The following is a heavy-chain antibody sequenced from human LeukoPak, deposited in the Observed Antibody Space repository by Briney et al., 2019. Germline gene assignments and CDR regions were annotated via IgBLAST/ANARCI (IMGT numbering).Heavy chain of an antibody. CDR2: ISSSSSTI. Sequence: GGSLRLSCAASGFTFSSYSMNWVRQAPGKGLEWVSYISSSSSTIYYADSVKGRFTISSDNAKNSLYLQMNSLRDEDTAVYYCARAYALAHYYGMDVWGQGTTVTVSS. V-gene: IGHV3-48*02. CDR3: ARAYALAHYYGMDV. J-gene: IGHJ6*02. CDR1: GFTFSSYS. D-gene: IGHD3-16*01.